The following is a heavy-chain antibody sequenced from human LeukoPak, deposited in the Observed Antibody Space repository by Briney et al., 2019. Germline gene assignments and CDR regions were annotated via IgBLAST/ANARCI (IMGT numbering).Heavy chain of an antibody. CDR2: INPSGGST. J-gene: IGHJ4*02. D-gene: IGHD1-1*01. Sequence: ASVKVSCKASGYSFTNYDINWVRQATGQGLEWMGIINPSGGSTSYAQKFQGRVTMTRDMSTSTVYMELSSLRSEDTAVYYCARDQLNAVDYWGQGTLVTVSS. CDR1: GYSFTNYD. CDR3: ARDQLNAVDY. V-gene: IGHV1-46*01.